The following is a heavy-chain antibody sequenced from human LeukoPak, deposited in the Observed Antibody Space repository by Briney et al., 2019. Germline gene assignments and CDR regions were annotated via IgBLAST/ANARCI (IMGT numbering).Heavy chain of an antibody. CDR3: ARQTSGGSCYPFDY. V-gene: IGHV4-39*01. CDR2: IYYSGST. CDR1: GGSISSSSYY. Sequence: PSETLSLTCTVSGGSISSSSYYWGWIRQPPGKGLEWIGSIYYSGSTYYNPSLKSRVTISVDTSKNQFSLKLSSVTAADTAVYYCARQTSGGSCYPFDYWGQGNLVTVSS. D-gene: IGHD2-15*01. J-gene: IGHJ4*02.